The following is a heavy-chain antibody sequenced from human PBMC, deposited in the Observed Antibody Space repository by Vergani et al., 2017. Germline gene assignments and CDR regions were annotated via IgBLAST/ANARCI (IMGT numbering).Heavy chain of an antibody. J-gene: IGHJ4*02. V-gene: IGHV4-34*01. CDR2: INHSGST. CDR3: AREGLGSTAMRTHRMDAFDI. D-gene: IGHD5-18*01. Sequence: QVQLQQWGAGLLKPSETLSLTCAVYGGSFSGYYWSWIRQPPGKGLEWIGEINHSGSTNYNPSLKSRVTMSVDTSKNQFSLKLSSVTAADTAVYYCAREGLGSTAMRTHRMDAFDIWGQGTLVTVSS. CDR1: GGSFSGYY.